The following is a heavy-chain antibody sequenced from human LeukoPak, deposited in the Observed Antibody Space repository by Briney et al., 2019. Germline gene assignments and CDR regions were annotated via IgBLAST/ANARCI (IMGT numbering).Heavy chain of an antibody. D-gene: IGHD6-19*01. Sequence: GGSLRLSCVASGFTFSSYAMSWVRQAPGKGLEWVSAISGSGGSTYYAASVKGRFTISRDNSKNTLYLQMNSLRADDTAVYYCAKDTQWLAGLGYYFDYWGQGTLVTVSS. CDR3: AKDTQWLAGLGYYFDY. J-gene: IGHJ4*02. CDR2: ISGSGGST. CDR1: GFTFSSYA. V-gene: IGHV3-23*01.